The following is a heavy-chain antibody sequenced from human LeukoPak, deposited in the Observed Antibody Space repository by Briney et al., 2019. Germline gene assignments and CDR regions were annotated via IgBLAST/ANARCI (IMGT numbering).Heavy chain of an antibody. CDR1: GFTFDNYA. J-gene: IGHJ1*01. Sequence: KAGGSLRLSCAAFGFTFDNYAIHWVRQAPGKCLEWVSSISWNSANIAYADSVKGRFTISRDNAKNPLNLQMNSLRPEDRALYYCVKDTSGASQYFQYWGHGTVVTVSS. D-gene: IGHD2-15*01. CDR3: VKDTSGASQYFQY. V-gene: IGHV3-9*01. CDR2: ISWNSANI.